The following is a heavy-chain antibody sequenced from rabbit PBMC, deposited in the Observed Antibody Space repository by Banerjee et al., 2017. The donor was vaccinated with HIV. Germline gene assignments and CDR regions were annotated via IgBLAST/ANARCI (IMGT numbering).Heavy chain of an antibody. J-gene: IGHJ3*01. V-gene: IGHV1S47*01. CDR1: GFDFSSYG. CDR2: IDPVFGTT. D-gene: IGHD7-1*01. Sequence: QEQLVESGGGLVQPGGSLKLSCKASGFDFSSYGVSWVRQAPGKGLEWIGYIDPVFGTTYYANWVNGRFTISLDNAQNTVFLQMTSLTAADTATYFCSRGYAGYAGYTRLDLWGPGTLVTVS. CDR3: SRGYAGYAGYTRLDL.